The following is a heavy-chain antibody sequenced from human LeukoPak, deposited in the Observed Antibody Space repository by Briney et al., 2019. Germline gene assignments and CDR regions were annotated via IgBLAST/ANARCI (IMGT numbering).Heavy chain of an antibody. J-gene: IGHJ2*01. V-gene: IGHV4-38-2*01. CDR1: SYSISSGYS. D-gene: IGHD1-1*01. CDR2: IYHSGST. Sequence: KPSETLSLTCAVSSYSISSGYSRGWLRQPPGKGLEWIGRIYHSGSTYYNPSLKSRVTISVDSSKNQFSLKLSSVTVADTAVYYCARGAPTDYRWGRGSLATVSS. CDR3: ARGAPTDYR.